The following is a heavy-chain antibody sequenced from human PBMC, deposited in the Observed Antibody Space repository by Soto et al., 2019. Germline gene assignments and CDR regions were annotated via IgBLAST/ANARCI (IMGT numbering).Heavy chain of an antibody. CDR3: VRDSGAKLSSS. Sequence: SVKVSCKASGGTFSSYRINWLRQAPGQGLEWVGGIVPIRRTADYAQTFQGRVSITADESARTSYMELRSLRSQDTAVYYCVRDSGAKLSSSWGQGTLVTVS. CDR2: IVPIRRTA. CDR1: GGTFSSYR. V-gene: IGHV1-69*13. D-gene: IGHD6-13*01. J-gene: IGHJ4*02.